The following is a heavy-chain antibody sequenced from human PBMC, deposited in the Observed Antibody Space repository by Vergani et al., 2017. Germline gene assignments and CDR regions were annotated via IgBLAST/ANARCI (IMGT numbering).Heavy chain of an antibody. J-gene: IGHJ4*02. CDR3: AKDRLYSSGWYRGGLDY. Sequence: EVQLLESGGNLIQPGGSLRLSCGASGFTFSSYAMTWVRLAPGKGLQWVSAISGSGVSAYYTDSVKGRFTISRDNSKNMLFLQMNNLRTEDTAIYYCAKDRLYSSGWYRGGLDYWGQGTLVTVSS. CDR1: GFTFSSYA. D-gene: IGHD6-19*01. V-gene: IGHV3-23*01. CDR2: ISGSGVSA.